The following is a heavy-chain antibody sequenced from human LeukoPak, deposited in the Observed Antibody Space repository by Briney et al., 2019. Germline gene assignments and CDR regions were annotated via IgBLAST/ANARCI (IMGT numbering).Heavy chain of an antibody. CDR3: ARGPYGYDSSGYTYYFDY. Sequence: SQTLSLTCTFSGGSIIRGGYYWSWVRQHPGKGLEWIGYIYYSGSTYYNPSLKSRVTISVDTSKNQFSLKLSSVTAADTAVYYCARGPYGYDSSGYTYYFDYWGQGTLVTVSS. V-gene: IGHV4-31*03. CDR1: GGSIIRGGYY. CDR2: IYYSGST. J-gene: IGHJ4*02. D-gene: IGHD3-22*01.